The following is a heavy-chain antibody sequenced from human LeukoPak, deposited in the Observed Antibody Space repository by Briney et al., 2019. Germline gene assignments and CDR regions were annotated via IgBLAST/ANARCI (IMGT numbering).Heavy chain of an antibody. CDR2: IGPHSSAT. V-gene: IGHV1-2*02. J-gene: IGHJ4*02. CDR3: AREGNGLLSKDFDY. D-gene: IGHD4-23*01. Sequence: ASVKVSCKSSGFTFTDYYIHWVRQAPGQGLEWLGYIGPHSSATSSPQEFQGRVTMTRDTSMSTAYMELTRLTSDDTAVYYCAREGNGLLSKDFDYWGQGTLVTVSS. CDR1: GFTFTDYY.